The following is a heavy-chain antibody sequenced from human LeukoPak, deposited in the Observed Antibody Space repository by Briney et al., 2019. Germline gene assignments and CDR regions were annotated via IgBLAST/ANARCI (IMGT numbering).Heavy chain of an antibody. CDR2: IRSKANSYAT. CDR1: GFTVSSNY. J-gene: IGHJ4*02. CDR3: TSEDY. V-gene: IGHV3-73*01. Sequence: PGGSLRLSCAASGFTVSSNYMSWVRQASGKGLEWVGRIRSKANSYATAYAASVKGRFTISRDDSKNTAYLQMNSLKTEDTAVYYCTSEDYWGQGTLVTVSS.